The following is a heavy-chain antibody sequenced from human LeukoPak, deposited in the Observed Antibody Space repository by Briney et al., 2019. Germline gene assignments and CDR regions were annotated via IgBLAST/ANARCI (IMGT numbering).Heavy chain of an antibody. CDR1: GGSFSGYY. V-gene: IGHV4-34*01. J-gene: IGHJ4*02. D-gene: IGHD3-3*01. CDR3: ARTHYDFWSGYYSDY. CDR2: INHSGST. Sequence: SETPSLTCAVYGGSFSGYYWSWIRQPPGKGLEWIGEINHSGSTNYNPSLKSRVTISVDTSKNQFSLKLSSVTAADTAVYYCARTHYDFWSGYYSDYWGQGTLVTVSS.